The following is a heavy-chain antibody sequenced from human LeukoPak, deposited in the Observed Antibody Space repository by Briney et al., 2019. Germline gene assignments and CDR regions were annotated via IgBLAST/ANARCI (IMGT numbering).Heavy chain of an antibody. CDR1: GYTFTSYG. V-gene: IGHV1-18*01. CDR3: ARGPIVVVVAATYGMDV. D-gene: IGHD2-15*01. J-gene: IGHJ6*02. Sequence: ASVKVSCKASGYTFTSYGISWVRQAPGQGLEWMGWISAYNGNTNYAQKLQGRVTMTTDTSTSTAYMELRSLRSDDTAVYYCARGPIVVVVAATYGMDVWGQGTTVTVSS. CDR2: ISAYNGNT.